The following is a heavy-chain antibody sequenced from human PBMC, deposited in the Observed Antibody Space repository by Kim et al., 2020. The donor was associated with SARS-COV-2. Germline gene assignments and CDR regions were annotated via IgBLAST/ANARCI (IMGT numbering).Heavy chain of an antibody. V-gene: IGHV3-30*18. CDR1: GFTFSSSA. D-gene: IGHD3-3*01. CDR3: AKDHYDFWSVHLDS. Sequence: GGSLRLSCAASGFTFSSSAMHWVRQAPGKGLEWVSVIYDDGSTRYYADSVKGRFTPSSDNFKSTLHLQMNSLRDEATAVYYCAKDHYDFWSVHLDSWGQGTLLSVSA. CDR2: IYDDGSTR. J-gene: IGHJ4*02.